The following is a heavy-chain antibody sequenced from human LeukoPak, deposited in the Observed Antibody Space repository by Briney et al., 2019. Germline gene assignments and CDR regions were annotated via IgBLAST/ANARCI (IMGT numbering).Heavy chain of an antibody. CDR3: ARGQGATVPQVGKNWFDP. CDR2: VNESGGT. Sequence: SETLSLTCAVYIDSFSNYHWNWIRQTPAKGMEWIGEVNESGGTNISPSLRSRVILSVDTSRNQFSLKLISVTVADTAIYYCARGQGATVPQVGKNWFDPWGQGTLVTVSS. CDR1: IDSFSNYH. D-gene: IGHD1-26*01. V-gene: IGHV4-34*01. J-gene: IGHJ5*02.